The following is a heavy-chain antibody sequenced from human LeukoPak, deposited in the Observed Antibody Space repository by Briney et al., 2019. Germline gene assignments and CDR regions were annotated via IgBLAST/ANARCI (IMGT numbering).Heavy chain of an antibody. D-gene: IGHD1-26*01. CDR3: AKGSRIIVGSTGIDY. CDR1: GLAFTSFP. V-gene: IGHV3-23*01. J-gene: IGHJ4*02. Sequence: GGSLRLSCEASGLAFTSFPMGWFRQAPGKGLNWVSPISGSGGSTYSADSVKGRFTISRDNSKNTLYLQMNSLRAEDTAIYYCAKGSRIIVGSTGIDYWGQGTLVTVSS. CDR2: ISGSGGST.